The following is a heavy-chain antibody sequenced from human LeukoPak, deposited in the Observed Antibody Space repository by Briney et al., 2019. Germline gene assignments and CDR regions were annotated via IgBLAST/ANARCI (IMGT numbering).Heavy chain of an antibody. J-gene: IGHJ4*02. CDR3: ARRYCSSASCPLYYFDY. V-gene: IGHV5-51*01. CDR2: IHPGDSDT. Sequence: GESLKISCKGSGYTITNFWIGWVRQMPGKGLEWMGIIHPGDSDTRYSPSFRGQVTISVDKSISTAYLQWSSLKASDTAMYYCARRYCSSASCPLYYFDYWGQGTLVTVSS. D-gene: IGHD2-2*01. CDR1: GYTITNFW.